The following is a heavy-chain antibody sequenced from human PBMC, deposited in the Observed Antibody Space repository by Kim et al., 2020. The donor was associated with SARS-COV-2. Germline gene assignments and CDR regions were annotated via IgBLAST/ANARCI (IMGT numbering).Heavy chain of an antibody. CDR2: INPNSGGT. V-gene: IGHV1-2*04. Sequence: ASVKVSCKASGYTFTGYYMHWVRQAPGQGLEWMGWINPNSGGTNYAQKFQGWVTMTRDTSISTAYMELSRLRSDDTAVYYCARGALPLQRGPLRYFDWLSTWGQGTLVTVSS. CDR1: GYTFTGYY. D-gene: IGHD3-9*01. CDR3: ARGALPLQRGPLRYFDWLST. J-gene: IGHJ5*02.